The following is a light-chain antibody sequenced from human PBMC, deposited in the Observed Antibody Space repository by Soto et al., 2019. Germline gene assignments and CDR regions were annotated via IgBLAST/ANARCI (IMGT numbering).Light chain of an antibody. J-gene: IGKJ5*01. V-gene: IGKV1-9*01. CDR1: QGISSY. CDR2: AAS. Sequence: IQLTQSPSSLSASVGDRVTITCRASQGISSYLAWYQQKPGKAPKLLINAASTLQTGVPSRFSGSGSGTDFTLTISGLQTEDFATYYCQQLNINSYPITFGQGTRLELK. CDR3: QQLNINSYPIT.